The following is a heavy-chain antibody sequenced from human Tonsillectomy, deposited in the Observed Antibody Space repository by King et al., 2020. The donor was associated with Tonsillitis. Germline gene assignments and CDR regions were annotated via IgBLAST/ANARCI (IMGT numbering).Heavy chain of an antibody. CDR1: GFTFSSFS. CDR3: ARDFSYYYDSSGYRLAS. J-gene: IGHJ4*02. V-gene: IGHV3-21*01. Sequence: DVQLVESGGGLVKPGGSLRLSCAASGFTFSSFSMNWVRQAPGKGLEWVSSISSSSSYIFYADSVKGRFTISRDNAKNSLYLRMNSLRAEDTAVYYWARDFSYYYDSSGYRLASWGLGTLVTVSS. CDR2: ISSSSSYI. D-gene: IGHD3-22*01.